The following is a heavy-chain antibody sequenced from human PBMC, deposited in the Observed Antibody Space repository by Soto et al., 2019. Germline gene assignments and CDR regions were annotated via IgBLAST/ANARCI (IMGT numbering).Heavy chain of an antibody. D-gene: IGHD1-26*01. Sequence: QVQLVESGGGVVQPGRSLRLSCAASGFTFSSYGMHWVRQAPGKGLEWVAVISYDGSNKYYADSVKGRFTISRDNSKNTLYLQMNSLRAEDTAVYYCVKDLISLYSGSYYGPPPPDYWGQGTLVTVSS. CDR1: GFTFSSYG. CDR2: ISYDGSNK. J-gene: IGHJ4*02. V-gene: IGHV3-30*18. CDR3: VKDLISLYSGSYYGPPPPDY.